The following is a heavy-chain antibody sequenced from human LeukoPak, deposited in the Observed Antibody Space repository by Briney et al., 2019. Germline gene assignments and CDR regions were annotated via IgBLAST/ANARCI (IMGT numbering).Heavy chain of an antibody. CDR2: IYTSGSN. V-gene: IGHV4-4*09. D-gene: IGHD3-22*01. CDR1: GGSISSYY. J-gene: IGHJ4*02. Sequence: PSETLSLTCTVSGGSISSYYWSWIRQPPGKGLEWIGYIYTSGSNNYNPSLKSRVTISVDTSKNQFSLKLSSVTAADTAVYYCARQRYYYDSSGYYFPFDYWGQGTLVTVSS. CDR3: ARQRYYYDSSGYYFPFDY.